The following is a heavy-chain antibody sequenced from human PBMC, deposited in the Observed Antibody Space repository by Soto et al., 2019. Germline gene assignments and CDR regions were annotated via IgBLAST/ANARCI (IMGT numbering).Heavy chain of an antibody. CDR2: ISWNSGSI. Sequence: PGGSLRLSCAASGFTFDDYAMHWVRQAPGKGLEWVSGISWNSGSIGYADSVKGRFTISRDNAKNSLYLQMNSLRAEDTALYYCAKDKQWRPPYYYYYMDVWGKGTTVTVSS. CDR3: AKDKQWRPPYYYYYMDV. D-gene: IGHD6-19*01. CDR1: GFTFDDYA. V-gene: IGHV3-9*01. J-gene: IGHJ6*03.